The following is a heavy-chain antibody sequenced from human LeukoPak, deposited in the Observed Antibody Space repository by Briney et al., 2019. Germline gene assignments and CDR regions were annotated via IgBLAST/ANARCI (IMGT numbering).Heavy chain of an antibody. D-gene: IGHD3-3*01. CDR3: ARVDTIFGVVTNDAFDI. Sequence: ASVKVSCKASGYTFTVYYMHWVRQAPGQGLEWMGRINPNSGGTNYAQKFHGRVTMTRDTSISTAYMELSRLRSDDTAVYYCARVDTIFGVVTNDAFDIWGQGTMVTVSS. CDR1: GYTFTVYY. V-gene: IGHV1-2*06. CDR2: INPNSGGT. J-gene: IGHJ3*02.